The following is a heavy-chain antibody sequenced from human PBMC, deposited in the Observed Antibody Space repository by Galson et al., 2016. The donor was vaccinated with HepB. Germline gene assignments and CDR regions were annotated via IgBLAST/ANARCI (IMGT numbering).Heavy chain of an antibody. CDR2: LSAGNGDT. Sequence: SVKVSCKASGFPFSAYAIHWVRQAPGQSFEWMGWLSAGNGDTGYSPRFPGRLTLTRDASADIAYMDLSALRSEDTAVYYCVRHEHGSGSCDYWGQGTVITVSS. J-gene: IGHJ4*02. CDR3: VRHEHGSGSCDY. D-gene: IGHD3-10*01. CDR1: GFPFSAYA. V-gene: IGHV1-3*01.